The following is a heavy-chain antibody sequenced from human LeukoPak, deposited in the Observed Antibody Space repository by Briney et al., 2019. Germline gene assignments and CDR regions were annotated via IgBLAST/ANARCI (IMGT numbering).Heavy chain of an antibody. CDR2: IKQDGSEE. J-gene: IGHJ3*02. Sequence: GGSLRLSCAASKSNLNSYWMNWVRQAPGKRLEWVANIKQDGSEEYYLDGVKGRFIISRDNAKKSLYLQMNSLRVEDTAIYYCARGVRGATQYDSFDIWGQGTLVTASS. V-gene: IGHV3-7*01. CDR3: ARGVRGATQYDSFDI. CDR1: KSNLNSYW. D-gene: IGHD1-26*01.